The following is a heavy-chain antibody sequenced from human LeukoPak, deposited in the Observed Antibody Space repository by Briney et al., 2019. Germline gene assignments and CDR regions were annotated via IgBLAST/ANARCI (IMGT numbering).Heavy chain of an antibody. CDR2: IFSSGST. J-gene: IGHJ4*02. D-gene: IGHD4-11*01. V-gene: IGHV4-28*03. CDR1: GYSISSSNW. CDR3: ARDDSPITTLTTFAY. Sequence: PSDTLSLTCAVSGYSISSSNWWGWIRQPAGKGLEWIGRIFSSGSTNYNPSLKSRLTMSVDTSRKQFSLKLRSVTAADTAVYYCARDDSPITTLTTFAYWGQGILVTVSS.